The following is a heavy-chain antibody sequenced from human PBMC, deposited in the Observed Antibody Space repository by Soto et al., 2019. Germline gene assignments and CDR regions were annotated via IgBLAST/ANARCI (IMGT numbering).Heavy chain of an antibody. V-gene: IGHV1-24*01. CDR2: FDPEDGET. CDR3: ATRDGRPYYYYYYYGMDV. J-gene: IGHJ6*02. CDR1: GYTLTELS. D-gene: IGHD3-22*01. Sequence: ASVKVSCKVSGYTLTELSMHWVRQAPGKGLEWMGGFDPEDGETIYAQKFQGRVTMTEDTSTDTAYMELSSLRSEDTAVYYCATRDGRPYYYYYYYGMDVWGQGTTVTVSS.